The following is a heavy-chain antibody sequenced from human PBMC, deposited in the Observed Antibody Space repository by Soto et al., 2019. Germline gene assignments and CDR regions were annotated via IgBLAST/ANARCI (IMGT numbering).Heavy chain of an antibody. Sequence: GGSLRLSCAASGFTFSTYNMNWVRQAPGKGLEWVSSISSRATYRYYPDSVKGRFTVSRDNPNNSLYLQMNSLRGEDTAVYYCARGWGTTVVTLDAFDIWGQGTMVTVSS. CDR3: ARGWGTTVVTLDAFDI. CDR2: ISSRATYR. CDR1: GFTFSTYN. D-gene: IGHD2-21*02. V-gene: IGHV3-21*01. J-gene: IGHJ3*02.